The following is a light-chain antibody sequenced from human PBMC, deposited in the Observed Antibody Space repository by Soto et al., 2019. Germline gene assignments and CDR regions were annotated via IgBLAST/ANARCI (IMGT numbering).Light chain of an antibody. Sequence: EIVLTQSPGTLSLSPGERATLSCRASQSVSSSYLAWYQQKPGQAPWLLIYGASSSATGIPDRFRGSGSGTYFTLTISRPEPEDFTVYYCQQYGSSRYTFGQGTKLEIK. J-gene: IGKJ2*01. CDR2: GAS. V-gene: IGKV3-20*01. CDR1: QSVSSSY. CDR3: QQYGSSRYT.